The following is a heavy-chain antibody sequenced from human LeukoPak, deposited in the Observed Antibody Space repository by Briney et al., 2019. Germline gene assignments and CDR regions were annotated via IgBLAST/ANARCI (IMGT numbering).Heavy chain of an antibody. CDR3: ARVGGDDSTGHYSVDY. J-gene: IGHJ4*02. V-gene: IGHV4-38-2*01. D-gene: IGHD3-22*01. CDR2: LHHSGST. Sequence: PSETLSLTCAVSGYSITSTYWWGWTRQTPGRGLEWIGSLHHSGSTSYSPSLKSRVTISVDTSKNQFSLRLSSVTAADTAVYYCARVGGDDSTGHYSVDYWGQGTLVTVSS. CDR1: GYSITSTYW.